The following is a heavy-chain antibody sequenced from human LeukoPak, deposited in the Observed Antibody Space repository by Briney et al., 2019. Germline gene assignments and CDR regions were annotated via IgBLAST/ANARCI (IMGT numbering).Heavy chain of an antibody. Sequence: SETLSLTCAVYGGSFSGYYWSWIRQPPGKGLEWIGEINHSGSTNYNPSLKSRVTISVDTSKNQFSLKLSSVTAADTAVYYCARLGGPGIAVAGTFDYWGQGPLVTVSS. CDR1: GGSFSGYY. CDR2: INHSGST. J-gene: IGHJ4*02. CDR3: ARLGGPGIAVAGTFDY. V-gene: IGHV4-34*01. D-gene: IGHD6-19*01.